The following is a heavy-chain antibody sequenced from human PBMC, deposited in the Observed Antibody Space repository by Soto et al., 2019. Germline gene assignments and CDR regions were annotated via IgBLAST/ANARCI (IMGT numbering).Heavy chain of an antibody. J-gene: IGHJ4*02. CDR3: AKLSIIAVACTVLSYYFYY. Sequence: EVQLLESGGGLVQPGGSLRLSCAASGFTFSSYAMSCDRQAPGKGLEWVSAISGSGGSTYYADSVKGRFTISRDNSNNTLYLRMNRLGAEDTAVYYCAKLSIIAVACTVLSYYFYYWGQGTLVTVSS. D-gene: IGHD6-19*01. V-gene: IGHV3-23*01. CDR1: GFTFSSYA. CDR2: ISGSGGST.